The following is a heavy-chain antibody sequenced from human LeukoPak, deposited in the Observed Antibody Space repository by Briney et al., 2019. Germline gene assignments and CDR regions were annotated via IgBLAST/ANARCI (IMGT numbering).Heavy chain of an antibody. CDR1: GFTFSSYA. CDR2: ISGSGGST. CDR3: AKAPNLRLGTSFDY. V-gene: IGHV3-23*01. D-gene: IGHD3-10*01. J-gene: IGHJ4*02. Sequence: GGSLRLSCAASGFTFSSYAMSWVRQAPGKGLERVSGISGSGGSTYYADSVKGRFTISRDNSKNTLYLQMNSLRAEDTAVYYCAKAPNLRLGTSFDYWGQGTLVPVSS.